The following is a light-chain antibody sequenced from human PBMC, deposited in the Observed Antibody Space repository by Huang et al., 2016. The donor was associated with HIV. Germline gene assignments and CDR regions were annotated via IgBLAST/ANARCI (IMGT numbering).Light chain of an antibody. CDR2: AAS. Sequence: IQLTQSPSSLSASVGDRVTITCRASQIITNYLAWYQQTPGQAPKLLIYAASTLQSGVPSRFSGSGSGTDFTLTISSLQPEDSATYYCQQLNSYPRTFGPGTKLDI. V-gene: IGKV1-9*01. CDR1: QIITNY. CDR3: QQLNSYPRT. J-gene: IGKJ3*01.